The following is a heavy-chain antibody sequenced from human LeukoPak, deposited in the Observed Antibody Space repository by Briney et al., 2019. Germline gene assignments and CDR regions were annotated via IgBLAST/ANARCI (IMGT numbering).Heavy chain of an antibody. Sequence: RTGGSLRLSCAASGFTFDDYGMSWVRQAPGKGLEWVSGINWNGGSTGYADSVKGRFTISRDNAKNSLYLQMNSLRAEDTALYYCARGMLLMGKDGYNSRDYFDYWGQGTLVTVSS. D-gene: IGHD5-24*01. J-gene: IGHJ4*02. V-gene: IGHV3-20*04. CDR2: INWNGGST. CDR3: ARGMLLMGKDGYNSRDYFDY. CDR1: GFTFDDYG.